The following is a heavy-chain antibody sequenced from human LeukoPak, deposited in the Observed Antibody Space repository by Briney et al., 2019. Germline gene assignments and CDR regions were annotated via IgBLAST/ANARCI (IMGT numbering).Heavy chain of an antibody. CDR2: IHYTGTT. J-gene: IGHJ4*02. CDR1: GGSINNHY. D-gene: IGHD1-26*01. CDR3: ARHSPGIVGATFDY. Sequence: SETLSLTCIVSGGSINNHYWTWIRQTPGKGLEWIGDIHYTGTTKYNPSLKSRVTISVDTSKNQFSLKLSSVTAADTAVYYCARHSPGIVGATFDYWSQGTLVTVSS. V-gene: IGHV4-59*08.